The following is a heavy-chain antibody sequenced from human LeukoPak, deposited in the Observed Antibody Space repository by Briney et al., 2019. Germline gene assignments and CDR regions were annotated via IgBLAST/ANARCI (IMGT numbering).Heavy chain of an antibody. CDR2: INSDGSST. Sequence: PGGSLRLSCAASGFTFSSYWMHWVRQAPGKGLVWVSRINSDGSSTSYADSVKGRFTISRDNAKNTLYLQMNSLRAEDTAVYYCAREKYYDFWSGYNHLDYWGQGTLVTVSS. CDR1: GFTFSSYW. CDR3: AREKYYDFWSGYNHLDY. J-gene: IGHJ4*02. V-gene: IGHV3-74*01. D-gene: IGHD3-3*01.